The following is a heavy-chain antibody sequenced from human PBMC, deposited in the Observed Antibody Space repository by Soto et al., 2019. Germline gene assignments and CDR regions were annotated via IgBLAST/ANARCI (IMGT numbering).Heavy chain of an antibody. V-gene: IGHV1-8*01. CDR3: ARVLTGYYNWFDP. CDR1: GYTFTSYD. Sequence: QVQLVQSGAEVKKPGASVKVSCKAYGYTFTSYDINWVRQATGQGLEWMGWMNPNSGNTGYAQKFKGRVTMTRYTSIRTAYMELSSLISEDTAVYYCARVLTGYYNWFDPWGQGTLVTVSS. D-gene: IGHD3-9*01. CDR2: MNPNSGNT. J-gene: IGHJ5*02.